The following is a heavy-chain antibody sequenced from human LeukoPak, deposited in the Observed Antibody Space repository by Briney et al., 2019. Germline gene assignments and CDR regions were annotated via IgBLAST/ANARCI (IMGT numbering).Heavy chain of an antibody. D-gene: IGHD6-19*01. CDR3: AREPYSSGWAAVDY. V-gene: IGHV1-3*01. CDR2: INAGNGNT. J-gene: IGHJ4*02. Sequence: GASVKVSCKASGYIFTSYAMHWVRQAPGQRLEWMGWINAGNGNTKYSQKFQGRVTITRDTSASTAYMELSSLTSEDTAVYYGAREPYSSGWAAVDYWGQGTLVTVSS. CDR1: GYIFTSYA.